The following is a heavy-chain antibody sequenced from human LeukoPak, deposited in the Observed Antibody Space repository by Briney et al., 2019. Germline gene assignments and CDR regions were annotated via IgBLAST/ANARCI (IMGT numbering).Heavy chain of an antibody. CDR3: ARVGTYSGYDYGWMNY. V-gene: IGHV3-48*01. D-gene: IGHD5-12*01. Sequence: RSGGSLRLSCAASGFTFSSYSMNWVRQAPGKGLEWVSYIGSSSSTIYYADSVKGRFTISRDNAKNSLYLQMNSLRAEDTAVYYCARVGTYSGYDYGWMNYWGQGTLVTVSS. CDR1: GFTFSSYS. J-gene: IGHJ4*02. CDR2: IGSSSSTI.